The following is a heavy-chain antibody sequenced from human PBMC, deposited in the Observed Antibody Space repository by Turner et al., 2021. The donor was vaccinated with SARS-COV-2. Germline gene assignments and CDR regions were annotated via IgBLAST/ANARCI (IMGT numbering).Heavy chain of an antibody. Sequence: QVQLVQSGAEVKKPGASVKVSCKISGYTLTELSMYWLRQAPGKGLEWMGGFDPEDGETIYAQNFQGRVTMTEDTSTDTAYMELSSLRSEDTAVYFCATGYQLRVNWFDPWGQGTLVTVSS. V-gene: IGHV1-24*01. J-gene: IGHJ5*02. CDR3: ATGYQLRVNWFDP. D-gene: IGHD2-2*01. CDR2: FDPEDGET. CDR1: GYTLTELS.